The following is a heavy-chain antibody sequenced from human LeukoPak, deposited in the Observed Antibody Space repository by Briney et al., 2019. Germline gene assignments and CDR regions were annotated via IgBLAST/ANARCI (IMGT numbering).Heavy chain of an antibody. J-gene: IGHJ4*02. D-gene: IGHD3-22*01. CDR1: GYTFTSYY. Sequence: GASVKVSCKASGYTFTSYYIRWVRQAPGQGLEWMGIINPSGGSTSYSQKFQGRVTLTRDTSTRKVYMELSSLRSEDTAVFYCARTLDSDSSGYYLNYWGQGTLVTVSS. CDR3: ARTLDSDSSGYYLNY. CDR2: INPSGGST. V-gene: IGHV1-46*01.